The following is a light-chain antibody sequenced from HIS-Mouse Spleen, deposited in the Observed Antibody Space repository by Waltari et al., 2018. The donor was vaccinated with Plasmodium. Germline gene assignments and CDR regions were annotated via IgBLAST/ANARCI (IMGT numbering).Light chain of an antibody. J-gene: IGLJ3*02. CDR3: QSYDSSNWV. CDR2: EDN. Sequence: NFMLTPPHSVSESPGTTVTISCTRRSGRIASNYVQWYQQRPGSAPTTVIYEDNQRPSGVPDRFSGSIDSSSNSASLTISGLKTEDEADYYCQSYDSSNWVFGGGTKLTVL. V-gene: IGLV6-57*04. CDR1: SGRIASNY.